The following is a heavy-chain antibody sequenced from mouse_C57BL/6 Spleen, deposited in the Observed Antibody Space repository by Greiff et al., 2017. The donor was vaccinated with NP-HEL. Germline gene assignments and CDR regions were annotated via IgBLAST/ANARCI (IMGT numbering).Heavy chain of an antibody. CDR3: ARGYYGSSYVPDY. Sequence: QVHVKQSGPELVKPGASVKISCKASGYAFSSSWMNWVKQRPGKGLEWIGRIYPGDGDTNYNGKFKGKATLTADQSSSTAYMQLSSLTSEDSAVYFCARGYYGSSYVPDYWGQGTTLTVSS. V-gene: IGHV1-82*01. J-gene: IGHJ2*01. CDR2: IYPGDGDT. CDR1: GYAFSSSW. D-gene: IGHD1-1*01.